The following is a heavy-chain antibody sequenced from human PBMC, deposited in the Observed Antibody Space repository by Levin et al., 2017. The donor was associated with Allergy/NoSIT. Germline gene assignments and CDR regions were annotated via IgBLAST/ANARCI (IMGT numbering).Heavy chain of an antibody. CDR3: AGGWGYERFDD. CDR1: GFTFSSYG. CDR2: IWYDGSNK. Sequence: GGSLRLSCAASGFTFSSYGMHWVRQAPGKGLEWVEVIWYDGSNKYYADSVKGRFIIFRDNSKNTLYLQMNSLRAEDTAVYYCAGGWGYERFDDWGQGTLVTVSS. V-gene: IGHV3-33*01. D-gene: IGHD5-12*01. J-gene: IGHJ4*02.